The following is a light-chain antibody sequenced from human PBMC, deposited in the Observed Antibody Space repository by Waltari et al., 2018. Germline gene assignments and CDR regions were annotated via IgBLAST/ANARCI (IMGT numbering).Light chain of an antibody. CDR3: LSADIGGTFWV. V-gene: IGLV3-25*03. Sequence: SYELTQPPSVSVSLGQMARIPCSGDALAKKDVYWFQQRPGQAPIQVMSKDTERPSGIPARFSGSTSGTTVTLTISGVQAEDEADYYCLSADIGGTFWVFGGGTKLTLL. J-gene: IGLJ3*02. CDR1: ALAKKD. CDR2: KDT.